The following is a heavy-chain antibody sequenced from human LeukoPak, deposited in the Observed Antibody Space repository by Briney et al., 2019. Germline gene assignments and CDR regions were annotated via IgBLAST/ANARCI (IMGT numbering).Heavy chain of an antibody. CDR1: GDSVSSNSAA. CDR3: ARDLWSGSYYYFDY. D-gene: IGHD1-26*01. CDR2: TYYRSKWSS. J-gene: IGHJ4*02. Sequence: SQTLSLTCAISGDSVSSNSAAWNWIRRSPSRGLKWLGRTYYRSKWSSDYAVSVKNRITINPDTSKNQFSLHLNSVTPEDTAVYYCARDLWSGSYYYFDYWGQGTLVTVSS. V-gene: IGHV6-1*01.